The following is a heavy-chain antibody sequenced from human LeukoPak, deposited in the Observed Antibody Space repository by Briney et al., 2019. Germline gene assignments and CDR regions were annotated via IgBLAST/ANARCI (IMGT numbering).Heavy chain of an antibody. Sequence: GGSLRLSCAASGFTFSSYAMSWVRQAPGKGLEWVSAISGSGGSTYYADSVKGRFTISRDNSKNTLYLQMNSLRAEDTAVYYCAKDNFLWELRTDAFDIWGQGTMVTVSS. J-gene: IGHJ3*02. CDR1: GFTFSSYA. CDR2: ISGSGGST. D-gene: IGHD1-26*01. V-gene: IGHV3-23*01. CDR3: AKDNFLWELRTDAFDI.